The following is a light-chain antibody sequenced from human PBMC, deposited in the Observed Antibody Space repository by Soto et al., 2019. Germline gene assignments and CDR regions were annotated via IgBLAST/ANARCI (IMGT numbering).Light chain of an antibody. V-gene: IGKV3-20*01. J-gene: IGKJ5*01. CDR2: GAS. CDR3: QQYSDLPMT. CDR1: QSVSNSY. Sequence: EIVLTQSPGSLSFSPGEIATLSCRPSQSVSNSYVAWCQQKPGQAPRLLIYGASRRATGIPDRFSGSASGTDFTLTISRLEPEDFAVYFCQQYSDLPMTFGQGTRLEIK.